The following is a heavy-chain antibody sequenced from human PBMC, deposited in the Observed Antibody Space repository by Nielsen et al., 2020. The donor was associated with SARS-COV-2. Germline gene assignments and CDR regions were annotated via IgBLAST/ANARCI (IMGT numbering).Heavy chain of an antibody. V-gene: IGHV3-7*03. J-gene: IGHJ4*02. D-gene: IGHD4-23*01. CDR3: SSPTVAY. CDR2: IKEDGTEK. CDR1: GFTFSSYW. Sequence: GESLKISCAASGFTFSSYWMTWVRQAPGKGLEWVANIKEDGTEKYYVDSLKGRFTISRDNAKNAVYLQMNSLKTEDTAVYYCSSPTVAYWGQGTLVTVSS.